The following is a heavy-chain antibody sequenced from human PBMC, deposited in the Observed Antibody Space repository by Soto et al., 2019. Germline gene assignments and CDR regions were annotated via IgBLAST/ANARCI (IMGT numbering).Heavy chain of an antibody. J-gene: IGHJ6*02. D-gene: IGHD4-4*01. V-gene: IGHV1-69*12. CDR1: GGTFSSYA. Sequence: QVQLVQSGAEVKKPGSSVKVSCKASGGTFSSYAISWVRQAPGQGLEWMGGIIPIFGTANYAQKFQGRVTITADESTSTAYMELSSLRSEDTAVYYCASEGSRRQSYYYYGMDVWGQGTTVTVSS. CDR2: IIPIFGTA. CDR3: ASEGSRRQSYYYYGMDV.